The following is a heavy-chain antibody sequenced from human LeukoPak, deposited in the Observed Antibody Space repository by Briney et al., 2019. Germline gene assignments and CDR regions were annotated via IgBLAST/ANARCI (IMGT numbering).Heavy chain of an antibody. J-gene: IGHJ4*02. CDR3: ARENSSSYVFDY. Sequence: GGCLRLSCAASGFTFSSYSMNWVRQAPGKGLEWVSSISKSSSNIYYADSVRGRLTISRDNAKNSLYLQMNSLRAEDTAVYYCARENSSSYVFDYWGQGTLVTVSS. CDR1: GFTFSSYS. V-gene: IGHV3-21*01. D-gene: IGHD3-22*01. CDR2: ISKSSSNI.